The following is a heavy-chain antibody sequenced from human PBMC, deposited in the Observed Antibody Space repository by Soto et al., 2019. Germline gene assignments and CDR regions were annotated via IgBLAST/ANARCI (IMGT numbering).Heavy chain of an antibody. D-gene: IGHD2-2*01. Sequence: XVSLRLSFAASGFTFSDYFMSWIRQAPGKGLEWVSFISGSSDNIKYADSVKGRFTISRDNAKNSLYLQMNSLRAEDTAVYYCVRDSARIVVVPRVDGDNWLDPWGQGTLVTVSS. CDR2: ISGSSDNI. J-gene: IGHJ5*02. V-gene: IGHV3-11*06. CDR3: VRDSARIVVVPRVDGDNWLDP. CDR1: GFTFSDYF.